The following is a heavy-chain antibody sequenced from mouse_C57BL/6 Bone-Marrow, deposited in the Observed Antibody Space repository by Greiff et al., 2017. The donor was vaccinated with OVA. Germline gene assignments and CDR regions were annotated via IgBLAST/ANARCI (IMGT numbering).Heavy chain of an antibody. Sequence: QVQLQQPGAELVQPGASVKMSCKASGYTFTSYWITWVQQRPGQGLEWLGDIYPGSGSTTYNEKFKSKATLTVDTSSSTAYMHLSSLTSEDSAVYYCARAREEAWFAYWGQGTLVTVSA. CDR2: IYPGSGST. CDR1: GYTFTSYW. V-gene: IGHV1-55*01. J-gene: IGHJ3*01. CDR3: ARAREEAWFAY.